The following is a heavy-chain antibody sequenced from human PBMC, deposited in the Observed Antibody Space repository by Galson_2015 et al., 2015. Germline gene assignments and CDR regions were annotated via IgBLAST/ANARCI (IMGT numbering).Heavy chain of an antibody. CDR1: GGTFSSYA. V-gene: IGHV1-69*13. Sequence: SVKVSCKASGGTFSSYAISWVRQAPGQGLEWMGGIIPIFGTANYAQKFQGRVTITADESTSTAYMELSSLRSEDTAVYYCARDGESYAFTFGGVIVMSAFDIWGQGTMVTVSS. J-gene: IGHJ3*02. CDR3: ARDGESYAFTFGGVIVMSAFDI. D-gene: IGHD3-16*02. CDR2: IIPIFGTA.